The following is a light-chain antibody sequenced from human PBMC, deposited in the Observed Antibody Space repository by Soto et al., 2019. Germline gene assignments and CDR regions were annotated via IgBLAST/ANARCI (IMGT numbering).Light chain of an antibody. Sequence: ETQLTESPSFLSASVGDRVTITCRASQDVSRSVGWYQQKPGKAPKILISAASTLQGGVPSRFSGSGSGTECTLTISSLQPEDVSTYYCQQLWTYPLTFGGGTKV. V-gene: IGKV1-9*01. J-gene: IGKJ4*01. CDR2: AAS. CDR1: QDVSRS. CDR3: QQLWTYPLT.